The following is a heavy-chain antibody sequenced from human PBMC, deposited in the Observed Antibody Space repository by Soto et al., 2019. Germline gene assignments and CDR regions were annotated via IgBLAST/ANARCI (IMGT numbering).Heavy chain of an antibody. V-gene: IGHV3-15*01. Sequence: EVQLVESGGGLVKPGGSLRLSCAASGFTFSNGWMSWVRQAPGKGLEWVGRIKSKIDGGTTDYSEPVKGRFTISRDDSRDTIYLQMNSLRAEDTAVYYCTTDSTQTFCDGGPCYSVQTKSHDSWGQGSLVTVSS. CDR1: GFTFSNGW. D-gene: IGHD2-15*01. CDR2: IKSKIDGGTT. J-gene: IGHJ4*02. CDR3: TTDSTQTFCDGGPCYSVQTKSHDS.